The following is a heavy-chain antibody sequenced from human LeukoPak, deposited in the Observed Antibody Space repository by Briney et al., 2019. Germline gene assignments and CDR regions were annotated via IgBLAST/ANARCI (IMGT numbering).Heavy chain of an antibody. V-gene: IGHV3-23*01. CDR3: AKWGDYDVLTGYYVSDF. CDR2: ISGRSDNT. J-gene: IGHJ4*02. CDR1: GFIFSNYA. Sequence: PGGSLRLSCAASGFIFSNYAMYWVRQAPGRGLEWVSAISGRSDNTYYADSVKGRFTLSRDSSKNTLYLQMNSLRADDTAVYYCAKWGDYDVLTGYYVSDFWGQGNPGHRLL. D-gene: IGHD3-9*01.